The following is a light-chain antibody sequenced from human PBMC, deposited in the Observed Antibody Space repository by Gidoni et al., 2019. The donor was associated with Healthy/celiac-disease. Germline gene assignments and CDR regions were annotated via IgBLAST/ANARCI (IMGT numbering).Light chain of an antibody. Sequence: ITCRASQSISSYLNWYQQKPGKAPKLLIYAASSLQSGVQSRFSGSGSGTDFTLTISSLQPEDFATYYCQQSYSTPPYTFGQGTKLEIK. J-gene: IGKJ2*01. V-gene: IGKV1-39*01. CDR1: QSISSY. CDR2: AAS. CDR3: QQSYSTPPYT.